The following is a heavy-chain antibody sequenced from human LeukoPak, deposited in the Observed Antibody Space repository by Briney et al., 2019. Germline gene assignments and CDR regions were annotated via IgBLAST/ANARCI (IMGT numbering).Heavy chain of an antibody. CDR1: GFTFDDYA. Sequence: GGSLRLSCAASGFTFDDYAMHWVRQAPGKGLEWVSGISWNSGSIGYADSVKGRFTISRDNAKNSLYLQMNSLRAEDTALYYCAKNRGGGATAFDIWGQGTMVTVSS. CDR3: AKNRGGGATAFDI. V-gene: IGHV3-9*01. D-gene: IGHD1-26*01. J-gene: IGHJ3*02. CDR2: ISWNSGSI.